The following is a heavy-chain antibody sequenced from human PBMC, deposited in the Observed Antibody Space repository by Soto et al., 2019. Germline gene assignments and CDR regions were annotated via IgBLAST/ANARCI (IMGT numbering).Heavy chain of an antibody. CDR2: SNPNGGDK. J-gene: IGHJ3*02. CDR1: GYTFTAYY. D-gene: IGHD3-3*02. V-gene: IGHV1-2*02. Sequence: ASFQVSCKASGYTFTAYYVHWVRQAPRQGLEWMGWSNPNGGDKNYAQKFQDRVTMTSDTSISTAYMELSSLRSDDTAIYFCTRHLAPPCRRAFDIWAQGTWVTVSS. CDR3: TRHLAPPCRRAFDI.